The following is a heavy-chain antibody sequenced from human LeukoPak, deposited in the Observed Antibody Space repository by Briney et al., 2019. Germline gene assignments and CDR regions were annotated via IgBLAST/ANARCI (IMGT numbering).Heavy chain of an antibody. Sequence: AASVKVSCKASGGTFSSYAISWVRQAPGQGLEWMGGIIPIFGTANYAQKFQGRVTITADESTSTAYMELSSLRSEDTAVYYCAAYFSGYFDYWGQGTLVTVSS. D-gene: IGHD3-22*01. CDR3: AAYFSGYFDY. CDR1: GGTFSSYA. CDR2: IIPIFGTA. J-gene: IGHJ4*02. V-gene: IGHV1-69*13.